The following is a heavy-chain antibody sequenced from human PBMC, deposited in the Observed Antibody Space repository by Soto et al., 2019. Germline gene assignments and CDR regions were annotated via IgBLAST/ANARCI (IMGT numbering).Heavy chain of an antibody. J-gene: IGHJ3*01. Sequence: ASVKVSCKASGYTFTSYDINWVRQATGQGLEWMGWMNPNSGNTGYAKKFQGRVTMTRNTSISTAYMELSSLRSEDTAVYYCGRLDYIVVEHVGAFDVWGQGTMVTVSS. CDR1: GYTFTSYD. D-gene: IGHD3-22*01. CDR2: MNPNSGNT. V-gene: IGHV1-8*01. CDR3: GRLDYIVVEHVGAFDV.